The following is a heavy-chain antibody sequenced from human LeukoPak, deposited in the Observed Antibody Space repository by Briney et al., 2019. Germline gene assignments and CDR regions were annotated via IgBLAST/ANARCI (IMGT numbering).Heavy chain of an antibody. Sequence: SETLSLTCAVYGGSFSGYYWSWIRQPPGKGLEWIGEINHSGSTNYNPSLKSRVTISVDTSKNQFSLKLSSVTAADPAVYYCARGRYSSSWYERPVFDYWGQGTLVTVSS. CDR3: ARGRYSSSWYERPVFDY. CDR1: GGSFSGYY. V-gene: IGHV4-34*01. J-gene: IGHJ4*02. D-gene: IGHD6-13*01. CDR2: INHSGST.